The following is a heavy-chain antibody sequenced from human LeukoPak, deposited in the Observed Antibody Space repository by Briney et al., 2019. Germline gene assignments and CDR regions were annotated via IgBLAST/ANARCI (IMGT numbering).Heavy chain of an antibody. CDR3: ARGPPTIVVVITTGDFDS. J-gene: IGHJ4*02. V-gene: IGHV1-2*02. CDR2: INPNSGGT. D-gene: IGHD3-22*01. CDR1: GYTFTGYY. Sequence: ASVKVSCKASGYTFTGYYIHWVRQVPGQGLEWMGWINPNSGGTNYAQKFQGRVTMTRDTSISTAYMELRRLRSDDRAVYYCARGPPTIVVVITTGDFDSWGQGTLVTVSS.